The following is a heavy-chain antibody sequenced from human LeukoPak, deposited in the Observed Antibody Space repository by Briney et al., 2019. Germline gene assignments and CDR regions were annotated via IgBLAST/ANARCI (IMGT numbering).Heavy chain of an antibody. Sequence: GGSLRLSCAASGFTFSSYVMSWVRQAPGKGLEWVSSISNSGGSTYYADSVKGRFTISRDNAKNSLYLQMNSLRAEDTAVYYCARDQGFGDHTFEIWGQGTMVTVSS. CDR2: ISNSGGST. J-gene: IGHJ3*02. CDR3: ARDQGFGDHTFEI. V-gene: IGHV3-23*01. CDR1: GFTFSSYV. D-gene: IGHD3-10*01.